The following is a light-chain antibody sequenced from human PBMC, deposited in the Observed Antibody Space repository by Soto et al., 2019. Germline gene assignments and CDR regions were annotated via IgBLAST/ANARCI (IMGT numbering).Light chain of an antibody. CDR1: QSINNW. CDR3: QQSHTYST. V-gene: IGKV1-5*03. Sequence: DIQMTQSPSTLSASVGDRVTITCRASQSINNWLAWYQQKPGKAPKLLIYKASTLESGAPSRFSGSGSGTEFTLTISSLQPEDFATYYCQQSHTYSTFGQGTKVEVK. CDR2: KAS. J-gene: IGKJ1*01.